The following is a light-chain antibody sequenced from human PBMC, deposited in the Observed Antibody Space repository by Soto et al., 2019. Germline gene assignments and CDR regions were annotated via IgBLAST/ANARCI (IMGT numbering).Light chain of an antibody. V-gene: IGKV3-20*01. CDR1: QSVSSSY. CDR3: QQYGSSPT. CDR2: GVS. Sequence: ESVLTQSPGTLSLSPGERATLSCRASQSVSSSYLAWYQQKPGQAPRLLIYGVSSRATGIPDRFSGSGSGTDFTLTISRLEPEDFAVYYCQQYGSSPTFGQGTKVDIK. J-gene: IGKJ1*01.